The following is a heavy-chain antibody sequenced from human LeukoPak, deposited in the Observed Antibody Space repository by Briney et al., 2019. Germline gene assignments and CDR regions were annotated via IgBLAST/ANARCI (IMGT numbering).Heavy chain of an antibody. V-gene: IGHV3-30*02. D-gene: IGHD3-10*01. J-gene: IGHJ4*02. Sequence: GGSLRLSCAVSGFTFSSYGMHWVRQAPGKGLECVTFIQYAGSNKYYTDSVKGRFTISRDNSKNTVYLQMNSLRTEDRAVYYCARSLTMVRAYDYWGQGTLVTVSS. CDR3: ARSLTMVRAYDY. CDR2: IQYAGSNK. CDR1: GFTFSSYG.